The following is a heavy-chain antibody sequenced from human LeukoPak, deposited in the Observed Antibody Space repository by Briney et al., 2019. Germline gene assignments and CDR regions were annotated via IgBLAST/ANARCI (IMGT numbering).Heavy chain of an antibody. Sequence: GGSLRLSCAASGFTVSSNYMTWVRQAPGKGLEWVSVISIPGSITYADSVKGRFTTSRDNSKNTLYLQMNSLRADDTAVYYCARDKGSSWSDAFDIWGQGTMVTVS. CDR3: ARDKGSSWSDAFDI. V-gene: IGHV3-53*01. D-gene: IGHD6-13*01. J-gene: IGHJ3*02. CDR1: GFTVSSNY. CDR2: ISIPGSI.